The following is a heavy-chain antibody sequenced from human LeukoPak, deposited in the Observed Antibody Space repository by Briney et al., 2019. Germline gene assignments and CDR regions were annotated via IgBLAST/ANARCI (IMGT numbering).Heavy chain of an antibody. V-gene: IGHV1-18*01. CDR2: ISAYNGNT. CDR1: GYTFTSYG. CDR3: ARADCSTTCYYFDD. J-gene: IGHJ4*02. D-gene: IGHD2-2*01. Sequence: GASVKVSCKASGYTFTSYGISWVRQAPGQGLEWMGWISAYNGNTNYAQKLQGRVTMTTDTSTSTAYMELRSLRSDDTAVYYCARADCSTTCYYFDDWGRGTLVTVSS.